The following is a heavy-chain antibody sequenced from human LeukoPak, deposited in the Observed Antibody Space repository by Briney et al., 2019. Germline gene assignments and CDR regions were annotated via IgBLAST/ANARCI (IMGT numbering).Heavy chain of an antibody. CDR1: GFTFSSYA. J-gene: IGHJ6*02. V-gene: IGHV3-7*01. Sequence: PGGSLRLSCAASGFTFSSYAMSWVRQAPGTGLEWVANTKQDGSEDFYVDSVRGRFTISRDNAKNSLYLQMNSLRAEDTAVYYCARTLANDYFYYGMDVWGQGTTVTVSS. CDR2: TKQDGSED. CDR3: ARTLANDYFYYGMDV.